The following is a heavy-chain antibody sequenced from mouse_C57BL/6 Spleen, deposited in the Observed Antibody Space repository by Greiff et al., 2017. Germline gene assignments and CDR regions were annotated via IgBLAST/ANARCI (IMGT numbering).Heavy chain of an antibody. CDR2: IWSGGST. CDR1: GFSLTSYG. J-gene: IGHJ4*01. D-gene: IGHD1-1*01. Sequence: QVQLKQSGPGLVQPSQSLSITCTVSGFSLTSYGVHWVRQSPGKGLEWLGVIWSGGSTDYNAAFISRLSISKDNSKSQVFFKMNSLQADDTAIYYCARMGATVVATGYYYAMDYWGQGTSVTVSS. V-gene: IGHV2-2*01. CDR3: ARMGATVVATGYYYAMDY.